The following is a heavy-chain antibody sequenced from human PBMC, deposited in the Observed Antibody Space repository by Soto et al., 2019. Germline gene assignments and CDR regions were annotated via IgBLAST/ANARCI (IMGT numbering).Heavy chain of an antibody. V-gene: IGHV3-30*18. J-gene: IGHJ3*02. D-gene: IGHD1-26*01. CDR1: GFTFSSYG. CDR2: ISYDGSNK. Sequence: QVQLVESGGGVVQPGRSLRLSCAASGFTFSSYGMHWVRQAPGKGLEWVAVISYDGSNKYYADSVKGRFTISRDNSKNTLYLQMNSLRAEDTAVYYCAKLFSGSYSLGAFDIWGQGTMVTVSS. CDR3: AKLFSGSYSLGAFDI.